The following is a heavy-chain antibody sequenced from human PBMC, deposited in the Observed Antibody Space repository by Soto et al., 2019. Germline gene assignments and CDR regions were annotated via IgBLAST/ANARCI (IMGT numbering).Heavy chain of an antibody. CDR1: GFTFSNFD. D-gene: IGHD2-2*02. CDR3: AREGVGPSAIGQYYYGMDV. CDR2: ISYDGSKK. Sequence: AGGSLRLSCSVSGFTFSNFDMHWVRQAPGKGLEWVAVISYDGSKKYYPGSVKGRFTVARDNSNNTLFLEMNSLRVEDTAVYYCAREGVGPSAIGQYYYGMDVWGQGTTVTVSS. V-gene: IGHV3-30-3*01. J-gene: IGHJ6*02.